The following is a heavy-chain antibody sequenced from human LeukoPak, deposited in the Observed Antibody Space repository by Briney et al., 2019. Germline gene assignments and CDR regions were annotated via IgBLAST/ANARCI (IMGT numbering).Heavy chain of an antibody. CDR1: RGTFSSYA. CDR2: IIPIFGTA. Sequence: SVKVSCNVSRGTFSSYAISWVRQAPGQGLEWMGGIIPIFGTANYAQKFQGRVTITTDESTSTAYMELSSLRSEDTAVYYCARRMYYYGSGSHFDYWGQGTLVTVSS. D-gene: IGHD3-10*01. V-gene: IGHV1-69*05. J-gene: IGHJ4*02. CDR3: ARRMYYYGSGSHFDY.